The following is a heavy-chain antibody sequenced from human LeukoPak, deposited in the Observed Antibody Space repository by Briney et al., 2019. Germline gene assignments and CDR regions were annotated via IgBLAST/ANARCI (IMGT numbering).Heavy chain of an antibody. V-gene: IGHV1-24*01. J-gene: IGHJ6*03. CDR2: FDPEDGET. CDR1: GYTLTELS. D-gene: IGHD3-10*01. CDR3: ARGPLWFGDPGGYMDV. Sequence: GASVKVSCKVSGYTLTELSMHWVRQAPGKGLEWMGGFDPEDGETIYAQKFQGRVTMTEDTSTDTAYMELSRLRSNDTAVYYCARGPLWFGDPGGYMDVWGKGTTVTISS.